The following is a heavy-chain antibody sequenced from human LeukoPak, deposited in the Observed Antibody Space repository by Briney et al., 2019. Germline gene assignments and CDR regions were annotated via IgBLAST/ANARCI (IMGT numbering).Heavy chain of an antibody. V-gene: IGHV3-23*01. CDR2: FGGGGGST. CDR3: TTDQFIYYDSSGYYYKTEYFQH. CDR1: GFTFSSYA. D-gene: IGHD3-22*01. Sequence: GGSLRLSCAASGFTFSSYAMSWVRQAPGKGLEWVSTFGGGGGSTFYADSVKGRFTISRDNSKNTLYLQMNSLKTEDTAVYYCTTDQFIYYDSSGYYYKTEYFQHWGQGTLVTVSS. J-gene: IGHJ1*01.